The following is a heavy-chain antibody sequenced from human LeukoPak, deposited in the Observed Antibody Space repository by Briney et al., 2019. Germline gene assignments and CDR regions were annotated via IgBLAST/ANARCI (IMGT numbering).Heavy chain of an antibody. CDR1: GFTFSTYA. V-gene: IGHV3-23*01. D-gene: IGHD2-15*01. J-gene: IGHJ4*02. CDR2: MSGSGGST. CDR3: AKRGGSCCFDY. Sequence: GGSLRLSCAASGFTFSTYAMSWVRQAPGRGLEWVSAMSGSGGSTYYAESVKGRFTISRDNSKNTLYLQMNSLIAEDMAVYYCAKRGGSCCFDYWGQGTLVTVSS.